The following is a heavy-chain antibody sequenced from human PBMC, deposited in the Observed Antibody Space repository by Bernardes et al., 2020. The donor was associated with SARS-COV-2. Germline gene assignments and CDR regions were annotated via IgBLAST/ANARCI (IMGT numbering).Heavy chain of an antibody. V-gene: IGHV3-15*01. D-gene: IGHD3-16*01. CDR3: NTGGYFFDY. J-gene: IGHJ4*02. CDR1: GFTFSNAW. CDR2: IKSKVNGGTT. Sequence: GGSLRLSCVGSGFTFSNAWMNWVRQAPGKGLEWVGRIKSKVNGGTTEYATSVKGRFSISRDDSKNTVYLQVNSLKTEDTAVYFCNTGGYFFDYWGQGTLVTVSS.